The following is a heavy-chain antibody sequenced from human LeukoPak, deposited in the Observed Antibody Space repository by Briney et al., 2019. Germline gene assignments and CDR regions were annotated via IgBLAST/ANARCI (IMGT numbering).Heavy chain of an antibody. CDR3: ARDRGVYSVAVAAEWFDP. D-gene: IGHD6-19*01. V-gene: IGHV3-48*01. CDR1: GFTFSSYS. CDR2: ISSSSSTI. Sequence: PGGSLRLSCATSGFTFSSYSMNWVRQAPGKGLEWVSYISSSSSTIYYADSVKGRFTISRDNAKNSLYLQMNSLRAEDTAVYYCARDRGVYSVAVAAEWFDPWGQGTLVTVSS. J-gene: IGHJ5*02.